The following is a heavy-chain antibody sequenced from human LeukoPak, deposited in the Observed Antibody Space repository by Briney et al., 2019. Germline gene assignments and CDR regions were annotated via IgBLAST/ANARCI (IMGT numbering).Heavy chain of an antibody. V-gene: IGHV3-21*01. CDR1: RFTFSDYS. CDR3: ARALSYSYGSMDF. J-gene: IGHJ4*02. CDR2: ISSGSKYI. D-gene: IGHD5-18*01. Sequence: PGGSLRLSCAASRFTFSDYSMNWVRQAPGKELEWVSFISSGSKYIYNADSVKGRFTISRDNAKNSLYLQMNSLRAEDTAVYFCARALSYSYGSMDFWGLGILVIVSS.